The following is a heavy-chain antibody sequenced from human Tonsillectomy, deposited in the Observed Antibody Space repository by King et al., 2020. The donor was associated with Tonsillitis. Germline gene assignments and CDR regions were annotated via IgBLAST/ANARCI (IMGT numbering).Heavy chain of an antibody. J-gene: IGHJ4*02. Sequence: VQLQQWGAGLLKPSEPLSLTCAVYGGSFSGYYWTWIRQPPGKGLEWIGEINQSGNANYNPSLKSRVTISVDTSKNQFSLKLSSVTAADTAVYYCATGFFNSFICHHEVDYWGQGTLGTVSS. CDR1: GGSFSGYY. CDR2: INQSGNA. V-gene: IGHV4-34*01. CDR3: ATGFFNSFICHHEVDY. D-gene: IGHD2/OR15-2a*01.